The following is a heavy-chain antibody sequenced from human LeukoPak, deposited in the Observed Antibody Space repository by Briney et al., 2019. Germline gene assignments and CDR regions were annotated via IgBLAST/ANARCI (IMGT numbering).Heavy chain of an antibody. V-gene: IGHV3-23*01. CDR1: GFTFSNYG. CDR2: ISGSGGST. CDR3: AKGSDDDSKYYYYCMDV. Sequence: GGSLRLSCAASGFTFSNYGMSWVRQAPGKGLEWVSDISGSGGSTYYAESVKGRFTISRDNSKNMLHLQMNSLRAEDTAVYYCAKGSDDDSKYYYYCMDVWGKGTTVTISS. D-gene: IGHD3-22*01. J-gene: IGHJ6*03.